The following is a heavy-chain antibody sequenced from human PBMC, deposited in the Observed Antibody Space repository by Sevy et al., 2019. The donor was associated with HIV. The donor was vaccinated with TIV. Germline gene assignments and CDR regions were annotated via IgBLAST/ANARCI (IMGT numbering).Heavy chain of an antibody. J-gene: IGHJ4*01. CDR2: ISYEGTER. V-gene: IGHV3-30-3*01. CDR3: ARDGGYSIKWYPLY. CDR1: GFAFSTHA. Sequence: GGSLRLSCAASGFAFSTHAMHWVRQAPGKGLEWVGVISYEGTERFYAASVEGRFTISRDNSKNMLSLQINSLKPEDTAVYYCARDGGYSIKWYPLYWGHGTLVTVSS. D-gene: IGHD1-26*01.